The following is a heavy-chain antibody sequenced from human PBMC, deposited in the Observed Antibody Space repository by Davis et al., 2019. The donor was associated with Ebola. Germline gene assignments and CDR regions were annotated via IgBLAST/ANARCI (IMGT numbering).Heavy chain of an antibody. D-gene: IGHD1-14*01. J-gene: IGHJ4*01. CDR2: IVLGSVNT. V-gene: IGHV1-58*02. CDR3: VASAGTVGKFDY. CDR1: GFTFSSSA. Sequence: SVPVSCLASGFTFSSSAMQWVRQARGQRLEWIGSIVLGSVNTNYAQKFQGRVTITRDMSTSTSYLDLSNLRSEDTAVYYCVASAGTVGKFDYWGQGTLVTVSS.